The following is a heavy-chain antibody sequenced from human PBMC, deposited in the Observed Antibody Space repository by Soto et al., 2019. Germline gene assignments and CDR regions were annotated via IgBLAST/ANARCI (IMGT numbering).Heavy chain of an antibody. J-gene: IGHJ4*02. V-gene: IGHV1-18*01. Sequence: ASVKGSCKASGGTFSGYAISWVRQAPGQGLEWMGWISAYNGNTNYAQKLQGRVTMTTDTSTSTAYMELRSLRSDDTAVYYCARATGTSGSYWFDYWGQGTLVTVSS. CDR1: GGTFSGYA. D-gene: IGHD1-26*01. CDR2: ISAYNGNT. CDR3: ARATGTSGSYWFDY.